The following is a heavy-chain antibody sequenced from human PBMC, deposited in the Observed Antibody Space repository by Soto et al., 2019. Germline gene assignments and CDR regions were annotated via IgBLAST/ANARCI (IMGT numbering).Heavy chain of an antibody. CDR2: IYHSGST. V-gene: IGHV4-4*02. CDR1: GGSISSSNW. D-gene: IGHD3-3*01. J-gene: IGHJ6*02. CDR3: ARDQILEWLFPYYYGMDV. Sequence: PSETLSLTCAVSGGSISSSNWWSWVRQPPGKGLEWIGEIYHSGSTNYNPSLKSRVTISVDKSKNQFSLKLSSVTAADTAVYYCARDQILEWLFPYYYGMDVWGQGTTVTVSS.